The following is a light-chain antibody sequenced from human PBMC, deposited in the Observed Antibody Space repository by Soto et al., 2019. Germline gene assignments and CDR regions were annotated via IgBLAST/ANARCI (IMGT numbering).Light chain of an antibody. Sequence: EIALTQSPGTLSLSPGERATLSCRASQSVTSNNLAWYQQKPGQAPRLLIYGASSRATGIPDRFSGSGSGTEFSLTISRLEPEDFAVYYCQQYGSSPLTFGQGTRLEIK. CDR2: GAS. J-gene: IGKJ5*01. V-gene: IGKV3-20*01. CDR3: QQYGSSPLT. CDR1: QSVTSNN.